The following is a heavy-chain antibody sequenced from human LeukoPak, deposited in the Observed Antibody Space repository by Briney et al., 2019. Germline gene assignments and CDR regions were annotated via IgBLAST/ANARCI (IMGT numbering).Heavy chain of an antibody. Sequence: SETLSLTCTVSGGSISSYYWSWIRQPPGKGLERIGYIYYSGSTNYNPSLKSRVTISVDTSKNQFSLKLSSVTAADTAVYYCAGGMQRGDIVVVPAAMGFGAFDIWGRGTMVTVSS. CDR2: IYYSGST. V-gene: IGHV4-59*01. J-gene: IGHJ3*02. CDR3: AGGMQRGDIVVVPAAMGFGAFDI. D-gene: IGHD2-2*01. CDR1: GGSISSYY.